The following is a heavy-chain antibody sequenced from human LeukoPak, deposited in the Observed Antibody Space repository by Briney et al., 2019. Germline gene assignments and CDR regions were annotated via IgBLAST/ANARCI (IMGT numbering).Heavy chain of an antibody. D-gene: IGHD1-26*01. CDR1: GGSLSSSSYY. CDR3: ARPKVGATRGFDY. V-gene: IGHV4-39*01. Sequence: SETLSLTRTVSGGSLSSSSYYWGWIRQPPGKGLGWIGSIYYSGTTYYNPSLKSRVTISVDTSKNQFSLTLTSLTAADTAVYYCARPKVGATRGFDYWGEGTLVTVSS. J-gene: IGHJ4*02. CDR2: IYYSGTT.